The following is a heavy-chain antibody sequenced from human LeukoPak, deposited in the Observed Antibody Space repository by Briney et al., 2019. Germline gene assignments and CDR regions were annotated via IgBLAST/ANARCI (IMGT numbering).Heavy chain of an antibody. V-gene: IGHV3-64*01. CDR1: RFTFSSDT. Sequence: PGGSLRLSCAASRFTFSSDTMHWVRQAPGKGLEYVSGISSNGGRTYYANSVKGRFTISRDSSKNTLYLQMGSLRADDMAVYYCARGGSYYGDYYYYGMDVWGQGTTVTVSS. J-gene: IGHJ6*02. D-gene: IGHD3-10*01. CDR3: ARGGSYYGDYYYYGMDV. CDR2: ISSNGGRT.